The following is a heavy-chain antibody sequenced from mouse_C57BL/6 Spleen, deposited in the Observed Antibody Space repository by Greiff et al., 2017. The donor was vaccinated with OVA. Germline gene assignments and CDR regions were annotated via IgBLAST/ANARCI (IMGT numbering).Heavy chain of an antibody. CDR3: ARNRLGRKGFGY. D-gene: IGHD4-1*01. CDR2: IHPNSGST. V-gene: IGHV1-64*01. J-gene: IGHJ2*01. CDR1: GYTFTSYW. Sequence: QVQLQQPGAELVKPGASVKLSCKASGYTFTSYWMHWVKQRPGQGLEWIGMIHPNSGSTNYNEKFKSKATLTVDKSSSTAYMQLSSLTSEDSAVYYCARNRLGRKGFGYWGQGTTLTVSS.